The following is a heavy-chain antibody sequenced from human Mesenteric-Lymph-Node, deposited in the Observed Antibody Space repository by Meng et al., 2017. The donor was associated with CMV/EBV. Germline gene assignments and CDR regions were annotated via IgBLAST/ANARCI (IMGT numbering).Heavy chain of an antibody. V-gene: IGHV1-69*05. Sequence: SVKVSCKASGGTFSSYAISWVRQAPGQGLEWMGGIIPIFGTANYAQKFQGRVTITTDESTSTAYMELNRLRSDDTAVYYCARGNPMRSFDSWGQGTLVTVSS. CDR1: GGTFSSYA. CDR2: IIPIFGTA. J-gene: IGHJ4*02. CDR3: ARGNPMRSFDS.